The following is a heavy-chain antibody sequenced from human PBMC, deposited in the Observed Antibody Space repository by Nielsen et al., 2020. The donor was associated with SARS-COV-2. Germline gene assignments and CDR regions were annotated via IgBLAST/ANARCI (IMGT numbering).Heavy chain of an antibody. Sequence: WIRQPPGKGLEWVAVISYDGSNKYYADSVKGRFTISRDNSKNTLYLQMNNLRAEDTAVYYCAKDWGRYCSSTSCPLGGMDVWGQGTTVTVSS. J-gene: IGHJ6*02. CDR3: AKDWGRYCSSTSCPLGGMDV. V-gene: IGHV3-30*04. D-gene: IGHD2-2*01. CDR2: ISYDGSNK.